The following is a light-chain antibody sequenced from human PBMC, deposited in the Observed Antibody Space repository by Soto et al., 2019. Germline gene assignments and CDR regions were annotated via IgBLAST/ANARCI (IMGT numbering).Light chain of an antibody. CDR3: QQYDSYSST. Sequence: DIRLTRSPSTXSAHPRYRVPIPFRVRQSISRWLAWYQQKPGKAXKXXXYDASSLESGVPSRFRGSGSGNEFTLTISSLQPDDFATYYCQQYDSYSSTFGQGSKVDI. J-gene: IGKJ1*01. V-gene: IGKV1-5*01. CDR2: DAS. CDR1: QSISRW.